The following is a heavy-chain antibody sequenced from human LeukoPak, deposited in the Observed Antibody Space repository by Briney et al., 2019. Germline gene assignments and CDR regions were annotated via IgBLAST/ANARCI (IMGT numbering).Heavy chain of an antibody. V-gene: IGHV3-21*01. J-gene: IGHJ4*02. CDR3: ARELGRFGELSTFDY. CDR1: GFTFSSYS. Sequence: GGSLRLSCAASGFTFSSYSMNWVRQAPGKGLEWVSSISSSSSYIYYADSVKGRFTISRDNAKNSLYLQMNSLRAEDTAVYYCARELGRFGELSTFDYWGQGTLVTVSS. CDR2: ISSSSSYI. D-gene: IGHD3-10*01.